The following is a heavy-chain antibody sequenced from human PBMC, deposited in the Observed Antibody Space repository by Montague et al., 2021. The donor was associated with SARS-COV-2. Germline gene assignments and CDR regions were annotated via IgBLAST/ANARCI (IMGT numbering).Heavy chain of an antibody. CDR1: GFTFSSYW. CDR3: AREGAVAGYYYYYGMDV. J-gene: IGHJ6*02. Sequence: SLRLSRAASGFTFSSYWMSWVRQAPGKGLEWVANIKQDGSEKYYVDSVKGRFTISRDNAKNSLYLQMNSLRAEDTAVYYCAREGAVAGYYYYYGMDVWGQGTTVTVSS. D-gene: IGHD6-19*01. CDR2: IKQDGSEK. V-gene: IGHV3-7*01.